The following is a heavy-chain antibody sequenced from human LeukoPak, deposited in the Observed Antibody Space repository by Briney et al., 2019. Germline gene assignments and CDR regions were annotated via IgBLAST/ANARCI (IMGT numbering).Heavy chain of an antibody. J-gene: IGHJ4*02. CDR1: GFTFSSYE. D-gene: IGHD2-15*01. V-gene: IGHV3-48*03. CDR3: ARPYCSGGSCYPQSYYFDY. Sequence: GGSLRLSCAASGFTFSSYEMNWVRQAPGKGLEWVSYISSSGSTIYYADSVKGRFTISRDNAKNSLYLQMNSLRAEDTAVYYCARPYCSGGSCYPQSYYFDYWGQGTLFTVSS. CDR2: ISSSGSTI.